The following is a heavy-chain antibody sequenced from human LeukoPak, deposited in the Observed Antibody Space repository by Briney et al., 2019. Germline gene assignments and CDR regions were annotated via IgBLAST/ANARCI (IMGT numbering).Heavy chain of an antibody. CDR2: ISAYNGDT. D-gene: IGHD2-2*01. CDR3: ARWGLVAPGTYYYYYMDV. J-gene: IGHJ6*03. CDR1: GYTFTNYG. V-gene: IGHV1-18*01. Sequence: ASLRVSCKASGYTFTNYGVSWVQQAPGQGLEWMGRISAYNGDTHYTQNLQGRLTMTTDTSTSMAFMELRSLRPDDTAVYFCARWGLVAPGTYYYYYMDVWGRGTTVTVSS.